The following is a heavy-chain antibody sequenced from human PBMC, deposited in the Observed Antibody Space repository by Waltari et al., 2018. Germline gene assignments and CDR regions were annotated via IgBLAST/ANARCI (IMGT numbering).Heavy chain of an antibody. CDR2: INPSLGIA. D-gene: IGHD6-6*01. CDR1: GVTFRRYA. J-gene: IGHJ4*02. Sequence: VQLVQSGAEVKKPDTSVKVSCKASGVTFRRYALSWLRQATGQGLEWMGRINPSLGIANDEQKVQGRVTMTADKSTSTADMELSSLGAEDTDVYDCAREYSSSSDFDYWGQGTLVTVSS. V-gene: IGHV1-69*04. CDR3: AREYSSSSDFDY.